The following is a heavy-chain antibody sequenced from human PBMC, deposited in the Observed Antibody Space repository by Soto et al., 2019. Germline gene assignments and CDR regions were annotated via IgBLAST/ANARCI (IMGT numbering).Heavy chain of an antibody. J-gene: IGHJ5*02. CDR3: ARGLALGQKDIVVVVAATDQEARLNWFDP. CDR1: GGSFSGYY. Sequence: SETLSLTCAVYGGSFSGYYWSWIRQPPGKGLEWIGEINHSGSTNYNPSLKSRVTISVDTSKNQFSLKLSSVTAADTAVYYCARGLALGQKDIVVVVAATDQEARLNWFDPWGQGTLVTVSS. D-gene: IGHD2-15*01. V-gene: IGHV4-34*01. CDR2: INHSGST.